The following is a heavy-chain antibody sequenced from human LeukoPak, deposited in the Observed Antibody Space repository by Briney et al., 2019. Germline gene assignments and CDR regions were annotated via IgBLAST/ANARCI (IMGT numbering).Heavy chain of an antibody. CDR1: GGSFSGYY. CDR2: INHSGST. J-gene: IGHJ4*02. V-gene: IGHV4-34*01. D-gene: IGHD6-13*01. Sequence: ASETPSLTCAVYGGSFSGYYWSWIRQPPGKGLEWIGEINHSGSTNYNPSLKSRVTISVDTSKNQFSLKLSSVTAADTAVYYCASWVYSSSWYWGQGTLVTVSS. CDR3: ASWVYSSSWY.